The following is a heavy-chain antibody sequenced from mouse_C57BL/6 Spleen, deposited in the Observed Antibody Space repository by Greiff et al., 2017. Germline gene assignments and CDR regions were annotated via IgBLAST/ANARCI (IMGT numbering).Heavy chain of an antibody. CDR1: GYSITSGYY. V-gene: IGHV3-6*01. CDR2: ISYDGSN. Sequence: ESGPGLVKPSQSLSLTCSVTGYSITSGYYWNWIRQFPGNKLEWMGYISYDGSNNYNPSLKNRISITRDTSKNQFFLKLNSVTTEDTATYYCARGVGAMDYWGQGTSVTVSS. D-gene: IGHD3-1*01. CDR3: ARGVGAMDY. J-gene: IGHJ4*01.